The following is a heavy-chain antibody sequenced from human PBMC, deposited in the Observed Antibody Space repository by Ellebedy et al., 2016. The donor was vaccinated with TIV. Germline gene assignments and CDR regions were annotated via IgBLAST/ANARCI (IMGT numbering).Heavy chain of an antibody. CDR1: GYTFTNHW. V-gene: IGHV5-51*01. CDR3: TKYMTGTTGADC. J-gene: IGHJ4*02. Sequence: ASVKVSCKGSGYTFTNHWIAWVRQMPGEGLEWMGIILPADSQTRYSPSFQGRVTISVDKSINTAYLQWSSLKTSDTAMYYCTKYMTGTTGADCWGQGTLVSVSS. CDR2: ILPADSQT. D-gene: IGHD1-20*01.